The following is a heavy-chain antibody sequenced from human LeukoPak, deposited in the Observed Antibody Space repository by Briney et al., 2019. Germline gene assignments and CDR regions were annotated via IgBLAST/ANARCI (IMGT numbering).Heavy chain of an antibody. Sequence: SETLSLTCTVSGGSISSYYWSWIRQPPGKGLEWIGYIYYSGSTNYNPSLKSRVTISVDTSKNQFSLKLSSVTAADTAVYYCARGDFWSGYYFDYWGQGTLVTVSS. CDR3: ARGDFWSGYYFDY. CDR1: GGSISSYY. J-gene: IGHJ4*02. CDR2: IYYSGST. V-gene: IGHV4-59*01. D-gene: IGHD3-3*01.